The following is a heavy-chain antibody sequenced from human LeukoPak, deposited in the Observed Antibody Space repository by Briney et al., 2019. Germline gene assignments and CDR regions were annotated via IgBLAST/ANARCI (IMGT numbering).Heavy chain of an antibody. CDR1: GFTFSSYG. V-gene: IGHV3-30*03. D-gene: IGHD3-10*01. J-gene: IGHJ4*02. Sequence: PGGSLRLSCAASGFTFSSYGMHWVRQAPGKGLEWVAVISYDGSNKYYADSVKGRFTISRDNSKNTLYLQMNSLRAEDTAVYYCARDRTMVRTDYWGQGTLVTVSS. CDR3: ARDRTMVRTDY. CDR2: ISYDGSNK.